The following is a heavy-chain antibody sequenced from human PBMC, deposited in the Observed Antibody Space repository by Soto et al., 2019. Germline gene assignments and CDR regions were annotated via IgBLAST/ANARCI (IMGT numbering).Heavy chain of an antibody. CDR2: IVPTVDTS. CDR3: ARDAGSFDY. Sequence: ASVKVSCKPSGATFSSYAITWVRQAPGQGLEWMGGIVPTVDTSTYAQKFQGRVTITADKFTNTVYMELSSLRSDDTAVYYCARDAGSFDYWGQGTLVTVPS. CDR1: GATFSSYA. D-gene: IGHD3-10*01. V-gene: IGHV1-69*06. J-gene: IGHJ4*02.